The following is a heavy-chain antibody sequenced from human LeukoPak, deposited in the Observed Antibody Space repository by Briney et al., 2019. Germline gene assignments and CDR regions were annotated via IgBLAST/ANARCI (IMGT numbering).Heavy chain of an antibody. Sequence: GGSLRLSCAASGFTFSSYGMHWVRPAPGKGLKWVAFIRYDGSNKYYADSVKGRFTISRDNSKNTLYLQMNSLRAEDTAVYYCAKGGGITIFGVALGYYYYMDVWGKGTTVTVSS. V-gene: IGHV3-30*02. D-gene: IGHD3-3*01. CDR2: IRYDGSNK. J-gene: IGHJ6*03. CDR1: GFTFSSYG. CDR3: AKGGGITIFGVALGYYYYMDV.